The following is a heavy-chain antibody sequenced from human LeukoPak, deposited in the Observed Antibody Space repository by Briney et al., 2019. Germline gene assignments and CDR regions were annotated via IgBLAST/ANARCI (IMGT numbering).Heavy chain of an antibody. CDR1: GFTFSSYA. CDR2: ISGSGGST. Sequence: GGSLRPSCAASGFTFSSYAMSWVRQAPGKGLEWVSAISGSGGSTYYADSVKGRFIISRDNSKNTLYLQMNSLRAEDTAVYYCAKGVDDIPPYGMDVWGQGATVTVSS. CDR3: AKGVDDIPPYGMDV. D-gene: IGHD3-9*01. V-gene: IGHV3-23*01. J-gene: IGHJ6*02.